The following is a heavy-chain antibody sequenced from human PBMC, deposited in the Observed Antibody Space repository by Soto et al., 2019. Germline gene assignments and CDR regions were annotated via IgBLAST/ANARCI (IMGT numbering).Heavy chain of an antibody. V-gene: IGHV1-46*01. D-gene: IGHD6-6*01. CDR1: GYTFTSYY. CDR3: ARDRSSSASYYYYGMDV. Sequence: ASVKVSCKASGYTFTSYYMHWVRQAPWQVLEWMGIINPSGGSTSYAQKFQGRVTMTRDTSTSTVYMELSSLRSEDTAVYYCARDRSSSASYYYYGMDVWGQGTTVNVSS. J-gene: IGHJ6*02. CDR2: INPSGGST.